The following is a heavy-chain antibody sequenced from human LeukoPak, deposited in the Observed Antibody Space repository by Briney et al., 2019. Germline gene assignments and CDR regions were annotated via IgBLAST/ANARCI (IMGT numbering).Heavy chain of an antibody. CDR3: AGGSSSAYHDY. V-gene: IGHV3-30*02. J-gene: IGHJ4*02. CDR1: GFIFSDYG. D-gene: IGHD6-25*01. CDR2: IRYDGRKK. Sequence: GGSLRLSCAASGFIFSDYGMHWVRQAPGKGLEWVSFIRYDGRKKFAADSVKGRFTISRDNSKNTLYLQMNSLRVEDTAVYFCAGGSSSAYHDYWGQGTLVTVSS.